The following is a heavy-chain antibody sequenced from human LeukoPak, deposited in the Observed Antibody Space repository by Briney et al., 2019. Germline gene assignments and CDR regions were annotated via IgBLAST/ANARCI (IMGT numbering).Heavy chain of an antibody. CDR3: AREEGIAVLDV. J-gene: IGHJ6*04. CDR2: INPNSGGT. Sequence: ASVKVSCKASGYTFTSYDINWVRQATGQGLEWMGWINPNSGGTNFAQKFQGRVTMTRDTSITTAYMELSRLRSDDTAVYYCAREEGIAVLDVWGKGTTVTVSS. D-gene: IGHD2-15*01. V-gene: IGHV1-2*02. CDR1: GYTFTSYD.